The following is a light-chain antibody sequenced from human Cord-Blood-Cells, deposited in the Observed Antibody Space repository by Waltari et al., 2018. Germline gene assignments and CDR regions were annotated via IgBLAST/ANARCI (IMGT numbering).Light chain of an antibody. V-gene: IGLV2-23*02. J-gene: IGLJ1*01. Sequence: QSALTQPASVSGSPGQSLTISCTGTSSDVGRYNLVSWYQQHPGKASKLMIYEVSKRPSGVSNRFSGSKSGNTASLTISGLQAEDEADYYCCSYAGSSTFSYVFGTGTKVTVL. CDR3: CSYAGSSTFSYV. CDR1: SSDVGRYNL. CDR2: EVS.